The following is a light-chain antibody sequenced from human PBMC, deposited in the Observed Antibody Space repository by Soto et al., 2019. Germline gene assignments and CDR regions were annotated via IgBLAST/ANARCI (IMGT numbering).Light chain of an antibody. J-gene: IGKJ2*01. Sequence: EIEMTQSPATLSVSPGERATLSCRASQSVSSNVAWYQQIPGQTPRLLIYGASTRATGIPVRFSGSGSGTEFTLTISSLQSEDFAVYYCHQYDDGPYTFGQGTKVEL. CDR1: QSVSSN. CDR2: GAS. V-gene: IGKV3-15*01. CDR3: HQYDDGPYT.